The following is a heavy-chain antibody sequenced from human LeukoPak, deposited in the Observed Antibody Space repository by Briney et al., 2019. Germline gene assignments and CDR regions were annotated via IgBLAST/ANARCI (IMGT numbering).Heavy chain of an antibody. Sequence: GGSLRLSCAASGFTFSSYAMSWIRQAPGKGLEWVSAISGSGGSTYYADSVKGRFTISRDNSKNTLYLQMNSLRAEDTAVYYCAKVFSSSWYHWFDPWGQGTLVTVSS. CDR3: AKVFSSSWYHWFDP. D-gene: IGHD6-13*01. CDR2: ISGSGGST. CDR1: GFTFSSYA. J-gene: IGHJ5*02. V-gene: IGHV3-23*01.